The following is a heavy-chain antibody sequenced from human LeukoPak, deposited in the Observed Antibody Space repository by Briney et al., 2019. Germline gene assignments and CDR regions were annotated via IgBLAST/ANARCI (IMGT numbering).Heavy chain of an antibody. CDR3: ARVLREWLLFGWFDP. CDR1: GFTFSNYA. D-gene: IGHD3-3*01. V-gene: IGHV3-11*01. J-gene: IGHJ5*02. CDR2: ISSSGSTI. Sequence: GGSLRLSCAASGFTFSNYAMSWIRQAPGKGLEWVSYISSSGSTIYYADSLKGRFTISRDNAKNSLYLQMNSLRAEDTAVYYCARVLREWLLFGWFDPWGQGTLVTVSS.